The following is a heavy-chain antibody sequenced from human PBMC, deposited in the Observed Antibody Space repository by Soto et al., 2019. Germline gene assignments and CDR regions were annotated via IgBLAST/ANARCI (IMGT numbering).Heavy chain of an antibody. V-gene: IGHV5-51*01. CDR3: ASNGGDSSSYYYYYMDV. CDR2: IYPGDSVT. D-gene: IGHD6-6*01. CDR1: GYSFTSYW. Sequence: PGESLKISCKGSGYSFTSYWIGWVRQMPGKGLECMGIIYPGDSVTRYSPSFQGQVTISADKSISTAYLQWSSLKASDTAMYYCASNGGDSSSYYYYYMDVWGKGTTVTVSS. J-gene: IGHJ6*03.